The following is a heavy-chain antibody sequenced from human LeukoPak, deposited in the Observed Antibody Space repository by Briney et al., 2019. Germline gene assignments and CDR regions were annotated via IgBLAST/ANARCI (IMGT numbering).Heavy chain of an antibody. CDR2: IGGSGGTT. CDR3: AKGARHYYYYGMDV. J-gene: IGHJ6*02. Sequence: GGSLRLSCAASGFTFSNYVMSWVRQAPGKGLEWVSSIGGSGGTTYYADSVKGRFTISRDNSENTLYLQMNSLRAEDTAIYYCAKGARHYYYYGMDVWGQGTTVTVSS. CDR1: GFTFSNYV. V-gene: IGHV3-23*01. D-gene: IGHD6-6*01.